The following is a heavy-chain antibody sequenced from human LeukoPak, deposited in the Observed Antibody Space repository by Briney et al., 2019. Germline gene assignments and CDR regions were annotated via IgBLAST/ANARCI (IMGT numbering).Heavy chain of an antibody. D-gene: IGHD6-25*01. CDR2: ISAHKGNT. J-gene: IGHJ4*02. CDR1: GYTLTSYG. Sequence: ASLKVSCKASGYTLTSYGISWVRQAPGQGLEWMGWISAHKGNTNYAQKLQGRVTMTTDTSTSTAYMELRSLRSDDTAVYYCARVTFSSGFDYWGQGTLVTVSS. V-gene: IGHV1-18*01. CDR3: ARVTFSSGFDY.